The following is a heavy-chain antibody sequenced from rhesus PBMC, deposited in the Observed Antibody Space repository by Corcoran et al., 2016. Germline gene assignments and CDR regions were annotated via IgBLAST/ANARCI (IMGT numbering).Heavy chain of an antibody. D-gene: IGHD1-1*01. V-gene: IGHV4-93*02. Sequence: QVQLQESGPAVGKPSATLSLTCAVPGGSISSSNWWRCITQSPGKWLEWIGGIYGSGGSTEYNPSLKSRFTISIDTSKNQFSLKLSSLTAADTAVYYCARQGRAGTIDYWGQGVLVTVSS. J-gene: IGHJ4*01. CDR1: GGSISSSNW. CDR2: IYGSGGST. CDR3: ARQGRAGTIDY.